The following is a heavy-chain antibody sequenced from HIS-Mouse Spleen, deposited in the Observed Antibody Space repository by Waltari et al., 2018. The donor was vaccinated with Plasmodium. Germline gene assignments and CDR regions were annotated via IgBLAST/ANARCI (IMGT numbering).Heavy chain of an antibody. Sequence: QVQLQQWGAGLLKPSETLSLTCAVYGGSFSGYYWSWIRQPQGKGLEWIGEINHSGSTNYNPSLKRRVTISVDTSKNQFSLKLSSVTAADTAVYYCASSGSGSYYYWGQGTLVTVSS. J-gene: IGHJ4*02. CDR1: GGSFSGYY. CDR2: INHSGST. CDR3: ASSGSGSYYY. D-gene: IGHD3-10*01. V-gene: IGHV4-34*01.